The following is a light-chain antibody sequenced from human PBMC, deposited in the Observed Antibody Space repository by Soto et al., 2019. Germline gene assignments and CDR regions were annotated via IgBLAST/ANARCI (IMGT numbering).Light chain of an antibody. CDR3: QQSYSAQYT. CDR2: ATS. V-gene: IGKV1-39*01. J-gene: IGKJ2*01. CDR1: QNVGSV. Sequence: DIQMTQSPSSLSASVGDRVSLTCRAGQNVGSVVTWYQQKPGKAPRLLIYATSNLQSGVRPRISGSGSGTEFTLTISSLQPEDFATYFFQQSYSAQYTFGQGTKLDIK.